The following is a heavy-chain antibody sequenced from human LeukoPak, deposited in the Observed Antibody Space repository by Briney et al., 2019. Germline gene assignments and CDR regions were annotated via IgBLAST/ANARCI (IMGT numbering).Heavy chain of an antibody. CDR1: GGTFSSYA. CDR2: IIPIFGTA. CDR3: ARGSDLSWNNNWFDP. J-gene: IGHJ5*02. Sequence: GASVKVSCKASGGTFSSYAISWVRQAPGQGLEWMGGIIPIFGTANYAQKFQGRVMITTDESTHTAYMDLSSLRSDDTAVYCCARGSDLSWNNNWFDPWGQGTLVTVSS. D-gene: IGHD1/OR15-1a*01. V-gene: IGHV1-69*05.